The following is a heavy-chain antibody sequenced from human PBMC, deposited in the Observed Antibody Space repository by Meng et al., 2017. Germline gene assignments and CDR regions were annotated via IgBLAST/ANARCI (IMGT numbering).Heavy chain of an antibody. CDR3: ARDRSRYISGMDV. CDR1: GFTFSSYW. Sequence: GESLKISCAASGFTFSSYWMSWVRQAPGKGLEWVANIKQDGSEKYYVDSVKGRCTISRDNAKNSLYLQMNSLRAEETAVYYCARDRSRYISGMDVWGQGTTVTVSS. CDR2: IKQDGSEK. D-gene: IGHD1-14*01. J-gene: IGHJ6*02. V-gene: IGHV3-7*01.